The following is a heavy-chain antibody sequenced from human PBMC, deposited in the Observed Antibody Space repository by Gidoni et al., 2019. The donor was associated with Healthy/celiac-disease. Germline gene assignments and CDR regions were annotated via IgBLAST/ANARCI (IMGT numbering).Heavy chain of an antibody. J-gene: IGHJ4*02. CDR3: ASNPYYDFWSGYHSSIDY. D-gene: IGHD3-3*01. CDR2: ISYDGSNK. CDR1: GFTFSSSD. Sequence: QVQLVESGGGVVQPGRSLRLSCAASGFTFSSSDMHWVRQAPGKGLEWVAVISYDGSNKYYADSVKGRFTISRDNSKNTLYLQMNSLRAEDTAVYYCASNPYYDFWSGYHSSIDYWGQGTLVTVSS. V-gene: IGHV3-30-3*01.